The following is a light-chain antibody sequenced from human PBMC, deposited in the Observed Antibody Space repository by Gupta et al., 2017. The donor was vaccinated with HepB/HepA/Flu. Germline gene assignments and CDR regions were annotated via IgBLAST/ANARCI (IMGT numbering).Light chain of an antibody. Sequence: DIVMTQSPLSLSVTPGEPASISCTSSQSLLQTNGYNYLDWYLQKQGQSPRLLIYLASHRASGVSDRFSGSGSGTNFTLKINRVEPEDVGVYYCRQSLRRLITFGGGTKVDLK. V-gene: IGKV2-28*01. CDR2: LAS. CDR3: RQSLRRLIT. J-gene: IGKJ4*01. CDR1: QSLLQTNGYNY.